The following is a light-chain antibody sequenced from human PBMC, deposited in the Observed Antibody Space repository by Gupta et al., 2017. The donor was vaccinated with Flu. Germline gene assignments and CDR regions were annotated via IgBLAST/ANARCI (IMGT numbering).Light chain of an antibody. J-gene: IGKJ4*01. CDR1: QDISDS. Sequence: TQSPSSLSASLRDRVTITCQASQDISDSLSWYQQKPGKAPKLLIYSASKLETGVPSRFSGGGSGTDFTFTISSLQPEDFATYYCQQYDNFPLTFGGGTKVEIK. CDR2: SAS. CDR3: QQYDNFPLT. V-gene: IGKV1-33*01.